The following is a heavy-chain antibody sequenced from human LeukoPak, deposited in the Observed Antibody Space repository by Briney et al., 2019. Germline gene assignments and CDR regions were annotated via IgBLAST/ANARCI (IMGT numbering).Heavy chain of an antibody. CDR3: AKPDMGYWAIKY. V-gene: IGHV3-23*01. D-gene: IGHD1-26*01. J-gene: IGHJ4*02. CDR1: TFTFSSFT. Sequence: GGSLGLSCVASTFTFSSFTMSWVRQAPGKGLEWVSGISGSGGSTYYADSVRGRFTIPRDNSKNTLFLQMNSLRAEDTAIYYCAKPDMGYWAIKYWGQGTLVTVSS. CDR2: ISGSGGST.